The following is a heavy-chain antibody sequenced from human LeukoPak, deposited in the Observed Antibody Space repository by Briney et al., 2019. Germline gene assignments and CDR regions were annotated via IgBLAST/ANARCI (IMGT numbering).Heavy chain of an antibody. CDR1: GYTFTSYD. CDR2: MNPNSGNT. J-gene: IGHJ6*03. V-gene: IGHV1-8*02. D-gene: IGHD3-10*01. Sequence: ASVKVSCKASGYTFTSYDINWVRQATGQGLEWMGWMNPNSGNTGYAQKFQGRVTMTTDTSTSTAYMELRSLRSDDTAVYYCARDRGSGSYFAYYYYMDVWGKGTTVTISS. CDR3: ARDRGSGSYFAYYYYMDV.